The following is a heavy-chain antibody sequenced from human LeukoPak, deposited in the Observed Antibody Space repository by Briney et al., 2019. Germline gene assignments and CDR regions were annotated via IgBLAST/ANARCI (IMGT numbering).Heavy chain of an antibody. J-gene: IGHJ4*02. CDR1: GHTFSSYA. Sequence: GGSLRLSCTASGHTFSSYAMSWVRHAPGKGLEWVSAISGSGGSTYYADSVKGRFTISRDNSKNTLYLQMNSLRAEDTAVYYCAKDRLAADLPGRGYWGQGTLVTVSS. D-gene: IGHD6-13*01. CDR2: ISGSGGST. CDR3: AKDRLAADLPGRGY. V-gene: IGHV3-23*01.